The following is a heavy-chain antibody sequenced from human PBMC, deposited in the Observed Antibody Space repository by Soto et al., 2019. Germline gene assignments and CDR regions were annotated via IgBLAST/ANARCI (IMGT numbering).Heavy chain of an antibody. J-gene: IGHJ6*02. V-gene: IGHV1-2*02. Sequence: GASVKVSCKASGYTFTGYYMHWVRQAPGQGLEWMGWINPNSGDTDYAQKFQGRVTMTRDTSISTAYMDLSRLTSDDTAVYYCARIGEGPHYYYGMDVWGQGTTVT. D-gene: IGHD3-16*01. CDR3: ARIGEGPHYYYGMDV. CDR1: GYTFTGYY. CDR2: INPNSGDT.